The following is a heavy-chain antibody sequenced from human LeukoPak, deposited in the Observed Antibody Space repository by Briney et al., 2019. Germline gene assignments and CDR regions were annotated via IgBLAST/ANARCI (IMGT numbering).Heavy chain of an antibody. D-gene: IGHD3-10*01. V-gene: IGHV3-21*05. CDR1: GFTFSSYT. Sequence: GGSLRLSCAASGFTFSSYTMNWIRQAPGKGLEWISYISSSSSYTHYADSVKGRFTISRDNAKNSLYLQMSSLTAEDTAVYYCAKEYGSGSYPNDALDIWGQGTMVTVSS. J-gene: IGHJ3*02. CDR3: AKEYGSGSYPNDALDI. CDR2: ISSSSSYT.